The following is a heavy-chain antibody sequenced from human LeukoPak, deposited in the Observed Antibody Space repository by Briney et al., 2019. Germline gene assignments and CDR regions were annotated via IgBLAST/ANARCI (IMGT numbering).Heavy chain of an antibody. CDR2: ISGSYGGT. CDR1: GFTFSSYA. J-gene: IGHJ6*02. V-gene: IGHV3-23*01. Sequence: GGSLRLSCVTSGFTFSSYAMSWVRQAPGKGLEWVSGISGSYGGTYYADSVKGRFTISRDNSKNTVYLQMSSLRVDDTAVYYCAKAASSSWPSYYYGMDVWGQGTTVTVSS. D-gene: IGHD6-13*01. CDR3: AKAASSSWPSYYYGMDV.